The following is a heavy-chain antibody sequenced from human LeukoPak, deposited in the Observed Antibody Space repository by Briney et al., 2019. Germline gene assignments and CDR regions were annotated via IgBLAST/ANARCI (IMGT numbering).Heavy chain of an antibody. CDR2: ISSNGGST. CDR1: GFTLSSYA. J-gene: IGHJ6*03. CDR3: ARGGSTLYYYYMDV. D-gene: IGHD3-16*01. V-gene: IGHV3-64*01. Sequence: PGGSLRLSSAASGFTLSSYAMHWVRQAPGKGLEYVSAISSNGGSTYYANSVKGRFTISRDNSKNTLYLQMGSLRAEDMAVYGCARGGSTLYYYYMDVWGKGTTVTVSS.